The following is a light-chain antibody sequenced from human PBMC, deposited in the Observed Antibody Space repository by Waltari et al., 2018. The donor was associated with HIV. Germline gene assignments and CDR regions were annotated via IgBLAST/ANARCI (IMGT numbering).Light chain of an antibody. J-gene: IGLJ1*01. V-gene: IGLV1-47*01. CDR3: AAWDDSLSGRYV. CDR2: RNN. CDR1: SSNIGSNY. Sequence: QSVLTQPPSASGTSGQRVTISCSGSSSNIGSNYVYWYQQLPGTAPKLLIYRNNQPPLWVPYRFPCFQSGPPCPLAISGLRSEDEADYYWAAWDDSLSGRYVFGTWTKVPVL.